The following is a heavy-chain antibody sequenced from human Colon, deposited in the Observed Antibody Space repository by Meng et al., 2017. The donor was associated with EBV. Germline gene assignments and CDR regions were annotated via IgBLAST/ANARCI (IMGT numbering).Heavy chain of an antibody. V-gene: IGHV4-39*01. D-gene: IGHD4-23*01. CDR3: ARHTFSGNPGGIDS. J-gene: IGHJ4*02. CDR2: QCHADET. CDR1: GGPISRTGTC. Sequence: RGVGLGRVRPSRTLSLPCTVSGGPISRTGTCGGWIRQPPGKGLEWIGSQCHADETYYNPSLMGRVTISVDTSKNQVSLKLTSVTAADTSIYYCARHTFSGNPGGIDSWGQGILVTVSS.